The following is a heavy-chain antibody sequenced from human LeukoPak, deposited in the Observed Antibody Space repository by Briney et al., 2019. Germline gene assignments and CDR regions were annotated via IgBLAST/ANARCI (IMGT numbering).Heavy chain of an antibody. CDR3: ARMVTGFPNWFDP. Sequence: GGSLRLSCAASGFKFSSYAMSWVRQTPEKGLEWVSSIGSGTSNYIYYADSVKGRFTISRDNSESTLYLQMNSMRAEDTAVYYCARMVTGFPNWFDPWGQGTLVTVSS. CDR1: GFKFSSYA. D-gene: IGHD1-1*01. V-gene: IGHV3-21*04. CDR2: IGSGTSNYI. J-gene: IGHJ5*02.